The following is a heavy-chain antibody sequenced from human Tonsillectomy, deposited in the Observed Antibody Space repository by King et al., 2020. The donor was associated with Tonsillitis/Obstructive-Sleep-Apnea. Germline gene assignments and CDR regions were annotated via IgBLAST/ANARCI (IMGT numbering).Heavy chain of an antibody. CDR1: GFTFSSYW. V-gene: IGHV3-7*04. Sequence: VQLVESGGGLVQPGGSLRLSCAASGFTFSSYWMTWVRQAPGKGLEWVANTNQDGSEKYYVDSVKGRFTISRDNAKNSLYLQVNSLGAEETAVYYCARDWSYLHLIYYYYYMDVWGKGTTVTVSS. D-gene: IGHD5-24*01. CDR2: TNQDGSEK. CDR3: ARDWSYLHLIYYYYYMDV. J-gene: IGHJ6*03.